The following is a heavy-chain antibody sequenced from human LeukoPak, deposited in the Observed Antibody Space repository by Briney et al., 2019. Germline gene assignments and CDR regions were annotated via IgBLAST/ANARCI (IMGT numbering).Heavy chain of an antibody. CDR2: IYNSGST. CDR1: GGSISTYY. D-gene: IGHD6-13*01. J-gene: IGHJ5*02. V-gene: IGHV4-39*01. CDR3: ARQAYSSNLGWFDP. Sequence: SETLSLTCTVSGGSISTYYWGWIRQPPGKGLEWIGNIYNSGSTYYNPSLKSRVTISVDTSKNQFSLKLSSVTAADTAVYYCARQAYSSNLGWFDPWGQGTLVTVSS.